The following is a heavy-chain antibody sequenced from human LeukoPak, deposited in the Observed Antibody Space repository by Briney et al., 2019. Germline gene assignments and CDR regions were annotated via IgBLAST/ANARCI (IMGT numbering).Heavy chain of an antibody. CDR2: IRYDGRNK. CDR3: ARDRDWAFDY. Sequence: PGGSLRLSCAASGFTFSNYGMHWVRQAPGKGLEWVGFIRYDGRNKYYADFVKGRFTISRDNSKNTLSLQMNSLRTEDTAVYYCARDRDWAFDYWGQGILVTVSS. V-gene: IGHV3-30*02. D-gene: IGHD2-21*01. J-gene: IGHJ4*02. CDR1: GFTFSNYG.